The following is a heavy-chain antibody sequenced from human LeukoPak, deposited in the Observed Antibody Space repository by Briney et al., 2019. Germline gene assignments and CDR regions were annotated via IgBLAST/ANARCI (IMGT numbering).Heavy chain of an antibody. D-gene: IGHD6-25*01. V-gene: IGHV3-7*03. CDR1: GFTFSSYW. Sequence: SGGSLRLSCAASGFTFSSYWMSWVRQAPGKGLEWVANIKQDGSEKYYVDSVKGRFTISRDNAKNSLYLQMNSLRAEDTAVYYCAREGSGYSFDYWGQGTLVTVSP. CDR3: AREGSGYSFDY. CDR2: IKQDGSEK. J-gene: IGHJ4*02.